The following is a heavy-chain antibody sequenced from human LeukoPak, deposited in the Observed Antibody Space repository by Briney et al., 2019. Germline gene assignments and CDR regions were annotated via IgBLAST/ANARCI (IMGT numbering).Heavy chain of an antibody. J-gene: IGHJ4*02. CDR3: AHGFRIFDY. CDR2: IYWDDDK. CDR1: GGSISSSSYY. V-gene: IGHV2-5*02. Sequence: TLSLTCTVSGGSISSSSYYWGWIRQPPGKALEWLALIYWDDDKRYSPSLKSRLTITKDTSKNQVVLTMTNMDPVDTATYYCAHGFRIFDYWGQGTLVTVSS. D-gene: IGHD2/OR15-2a*01.